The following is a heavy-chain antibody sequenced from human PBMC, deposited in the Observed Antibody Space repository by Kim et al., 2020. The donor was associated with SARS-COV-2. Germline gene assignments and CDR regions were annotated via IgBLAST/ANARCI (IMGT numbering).Heavy chain of an antibody. Sequence: ASVKVSCKASGYTFTSYDINWVRQAAGQGLEWMGWMNPQGGDTVFAQKFQGRITMTRDTSINIAYMELSSLRSEDTATYYCVRGLMATRGSGSFVNWGQGTLVTVSS. CDR2: MNPQGGDT. V-gene: IGHV1-8*01. J-gene: IGHJ4*02. CDR3: VRGLMATRGSGSFVN. D-gene: IGHD3-10*01. CDR1: GYTFTSYD.